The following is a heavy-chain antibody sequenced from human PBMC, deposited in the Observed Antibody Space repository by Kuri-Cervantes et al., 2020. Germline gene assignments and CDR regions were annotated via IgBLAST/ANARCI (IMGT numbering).Heavy chain of an antibody. CDR3: ASLGGYSYAGAAEPEYYYYYYYMDV. V-gene: IGHV3-13*01. CDR1: GFTFSDYD. Sequence: LSLTCAVSGFTFSDYDFHWFRQSRGQGLEWVSAIGKGGDTHYTDSVKGRFTISRDNAKNSLYPQMNSLRAEDTAVYYCASLGGYSYAGAAEPEYYYYYYYMDVWGKGTTVTVSS. CDR2: IGKGGDT. D-gene: IGHD5-18*01. J-gene: IGHJ6*03.